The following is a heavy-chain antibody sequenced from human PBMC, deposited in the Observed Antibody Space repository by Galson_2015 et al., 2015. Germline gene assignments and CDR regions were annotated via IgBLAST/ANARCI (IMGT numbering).Heavy chain of an antibody. CDR3: ARRAYSSASGDH. CDR1: GYTFSDFF. J-gene: IGHJ4*02. D-gene: IGHD6-6*01. CDR2: INSKRGDT. V-gene: IGHV1-2*06. Sequence: SVKVSCKASGYTFSDFFIHWVRQAPGQGLEWLGRINSKRGDTNYAQRFQGRVTMTRDTSTNSAYMELRRLRSDDTAVYFCARRAYSSASGDHWGQGTLVTVSS.